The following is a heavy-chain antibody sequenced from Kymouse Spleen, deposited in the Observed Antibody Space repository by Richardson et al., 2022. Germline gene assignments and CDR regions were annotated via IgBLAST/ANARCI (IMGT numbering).Heavy chain of an antibody. CDR1: GFTFSSYG. V-gene: IGHV3-33*01. CDR2: IWYDGSNK. CDR3: ARRLLWFGELLRTLTT. J-gene: IGHJ4*02. D-gene: IGHD3-10*01. Sequence: QVQLVESGGGVVQPGRSLRLSCAASGFTFSSYGMHWVRQAPGKGLEWVAVIWYDGSNKYYADSVKGRFTISRDNSKNTLYLQMNSLRAEDTAVYYCARRLLWFGELLRTLTTGAREPWSPSPQ.